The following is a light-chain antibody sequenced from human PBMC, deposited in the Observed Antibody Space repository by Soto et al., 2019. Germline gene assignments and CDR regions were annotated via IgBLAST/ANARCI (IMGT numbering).Light chain of an antibody. CDR2: RNN. V-gene: IGLV1-47*01. CDR1: SSNIGSNY. Sequence: QSVLTQPPSASGTPGRRVTISCSGSSSNIGSNYVYWYQQLPGTAPKLLIYRNNQRPSGVPDRFSGSKSGTSASLAISGLRSEDEADYYCAAWDDSLSGPVFGGGTQLT. J-gene: IGLJ2*01. CDR3: AAWDDSLSGPV.